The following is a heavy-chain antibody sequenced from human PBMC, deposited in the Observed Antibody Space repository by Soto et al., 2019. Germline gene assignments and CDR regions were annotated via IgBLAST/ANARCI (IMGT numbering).Heavy chain of an antibody. V-gene: IGHV3-30*01. D-gene: IGHD5-18*01. CDR3: AGGQLWLFGWFAP. J-gene: IGHJ5*02. Sequence: DSVKGRFTTSRDNSKNTLYLHMNSLRAEDTAVYYCAGGQLWLFGWFAPWGQGTLVTVSS.